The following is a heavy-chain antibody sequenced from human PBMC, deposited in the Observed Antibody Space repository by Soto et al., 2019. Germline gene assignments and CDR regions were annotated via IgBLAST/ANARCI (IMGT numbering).Heavy chain of an antibody. V-gene: IGHV3-23*01. CDR1: GFTFSSYA. CDR3: AKKPREPYWNYRWFDP. Sequence: EVQLLEYGGGLVQPGGSLRLSCAASGFTFSSYAMSWVRQAPGKGLEWVSAISGSGGSTYYADSVKGRFTISRDNSKNTLYLQMNSLRAADTAVYYCAKKPREPYWNYRWFDPLGQGTLVTVSS. CDR2: ISGSGGST. J-gene: IGHJ5*02. D-gene: IGHD1-7*01.